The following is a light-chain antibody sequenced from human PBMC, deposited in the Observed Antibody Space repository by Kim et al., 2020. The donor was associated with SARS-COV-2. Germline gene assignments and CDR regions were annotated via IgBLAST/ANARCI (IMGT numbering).Light chain of an antibody. Sequence: QPVLTQSSSASASLGSSVKLTCTLSSGHRSYVIAWHQQQPGKAPRYLMKLEGSGSYNKGYGVPDRFSGSGSGADRYLTIPNLQSEDEADYYCEDWDSYIRVFGGGTKLTVL. CDR1: SGHRSYV. CDR2: LEGSGSY. CDR3: EDWDSYIRV. J-gene: IGLJ3*02. V-gene: IGLV4-60*03.